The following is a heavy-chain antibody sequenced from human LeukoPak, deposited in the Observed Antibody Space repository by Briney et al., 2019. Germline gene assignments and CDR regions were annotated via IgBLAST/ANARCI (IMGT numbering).Heavy chain of an antibody. D-gene: IGHD6-19*01. J-gene: IGHJ6*03. CDR1: GGSFSGYY. CDR3: ARASSGWYVTHHYYYYMDV. Sequence: SETLSLTCAVYGGSFSGYYWSWIRQPAGKGLEWIGRIYTSGSTNYNPSLKSRVTISVDTSKNKFSLKLSSVTAADTAVYYCARASSGWYVTHHYYYYMDVWGKGTTVTVSS. CDR2: IYTSGST. V-gene: IGHV4-59*10.